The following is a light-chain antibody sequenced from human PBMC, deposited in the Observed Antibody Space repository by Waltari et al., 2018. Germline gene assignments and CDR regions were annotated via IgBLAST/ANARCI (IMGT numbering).Light chain of an antibody. CDR1: SSDVGGYNY. J-gene: IGLJ1*01. CDR3: SSYTSSTPYV. Sequence: QSALTQPASVSGSPGQSITISCPGTSSDVGGYNYVSWYQQHPGKAPKPTFYDVSNRPSVVSNRFSGSKSGNTASLTISGLQAEDEADYYCSSYTSSTPYVFGTGTKVTVL. CDR2: DVS. V-gene: IGLV2-14*01.